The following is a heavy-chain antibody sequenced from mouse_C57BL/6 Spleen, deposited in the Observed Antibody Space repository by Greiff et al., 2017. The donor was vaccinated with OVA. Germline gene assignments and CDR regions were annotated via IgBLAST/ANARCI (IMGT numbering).Heavy chain of an antibody. CDR1: GYTFTDYS. J-gene: IGHJ4*01. D-gene: IGHD2-12*01. CDR3: AGHEEGYYSDSRYAMDD. Sequence: VQLQQSGAELVKPGASVKLSCKASGYTFTDYSIHWVKQRPGQGLEWIGWFYPGSGSTKYNENFKDKATLTADKSSSTVYMELSRLTSRDSAVYFCAGHEEGYYSDSRYAMDDWGQGTSVTVSS. V-gene: IGHV1-62-2*01. CDR2: FYPGSGST.